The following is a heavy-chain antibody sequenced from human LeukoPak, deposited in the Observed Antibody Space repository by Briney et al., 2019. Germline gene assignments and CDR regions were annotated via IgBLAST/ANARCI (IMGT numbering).Heavy chain of an antibody. CDR3: ARDTRYYYDSSGYYYDYGMDV. J-gene: IGHJ6*02. CDR2: IYSGGST. CDR1: GFTVSSNY. Sequence: PGGSLRLSCAASGFTVSSNYMSWVRQAPGKGLEWVSVIYSGGSTYYADSVKGRFTISRHNSKNTLYFQMNSLRAEDTAVYYCARDTRYYYDSSGYYYDYGMDVWGQGTTVTVSS. V-gene: IGHV3-53*04. D-gene: IGHD3-22*01.